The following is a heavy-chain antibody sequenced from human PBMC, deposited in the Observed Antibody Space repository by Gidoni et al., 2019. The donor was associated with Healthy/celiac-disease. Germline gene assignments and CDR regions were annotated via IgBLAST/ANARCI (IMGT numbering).Heavy chain of an antibody. V-gene: IGHV3-9*01. CDR1: GFTFAVST. Sequence: EVQLVVSVCALVQPGRSMRLSCAASGFTFAVSTMLVVRQAPGKGLEWVSGISWNSGSIGYADAVKGRFTISRDNAKNSLYLQMNSLRAEDTALYYCAKDILVYGDYVSSAFDIWGQGTMVTVSS. CDR3: AKDILVYGDYVSSAFDI. J-gene: IGHJ3*02. D-gene: IGHD4-17*01. CDR2: ISWNSGSI.